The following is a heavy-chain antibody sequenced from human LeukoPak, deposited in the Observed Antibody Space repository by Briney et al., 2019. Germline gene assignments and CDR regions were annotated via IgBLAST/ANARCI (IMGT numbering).Heavy chain of an antibody. D-gene: IGHD1-1*01. V-gene: IGHV3-21*06. CDR3: ARLVCTTIPCYGKFYFDY. J-gene: IGHJ4*02. Sequence: PGGSLRLSCAASGFIFSNYAMEWVRQAPGKGLEWVSSIDGPSDSIYYADSVKGRFTISRDDAKNSVYLQMNSLRAEDTGIYYCARLVCTTIPCYGKFYFDYWGQGTLVPVAS. CDR1: GFIFSNYA. CDR2: IDGPSDSI.